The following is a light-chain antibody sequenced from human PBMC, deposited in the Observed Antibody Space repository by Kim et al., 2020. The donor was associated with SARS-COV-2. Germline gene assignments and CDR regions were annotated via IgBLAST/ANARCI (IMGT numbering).Light chain of an antibody. CDR3: QQRSTWPLT. CDR1: QSVSSY. Sequence: LSPGERATLSCRASQSVSSYLAWYQQKPGQAPRLLIYDASNRATGIPARFSGSGSGTDFTLTISSLEPEDFAVYYCQQRSTWPLTFGGGTKVDIK. CDR2: DAS. V-gene: IGKV3-11*01. J-gene: IGKJ4*01.